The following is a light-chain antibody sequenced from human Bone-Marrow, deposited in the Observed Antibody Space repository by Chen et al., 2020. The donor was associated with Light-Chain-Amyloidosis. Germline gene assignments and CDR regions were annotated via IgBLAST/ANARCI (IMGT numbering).Light chain of an antibody. V-gene: IGKV3-20*01. Sequence: EIVFTQSPGTLSLSPGERATLSCRASQRVSSTYLARYQQKPGQAPRLLIYGASSRATGIPDRFSGSGSGTDFTLTISRLEPEDFAVYYCQQYGGSPPYTFGQGTKLEIK. CDR1: QRVSSTY. CDR3: QQYGGSPPYT. CDR2: GAS. J-gene: IGKJ2*01.